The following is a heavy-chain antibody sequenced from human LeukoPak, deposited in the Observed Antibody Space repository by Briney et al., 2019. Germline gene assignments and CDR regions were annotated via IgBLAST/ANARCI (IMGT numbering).Heavy chain of an antibody. CDR1: GYSISSGYY. V-gene: IGHV4-38-2*01. J-gene: IGHJ4*02. CDR2: IYHSGIT. CDR3: ARHGEFRVTSRFDY. D-gene: IGHD3-10*01. Sequence: SETLSLTCAVSGYSISSGYYWGWTRQPPGRGLEWIGSIYHSGITYYTPSLKSPVTLSVDTSKNQFSLKLSSVTAADTAVYYCARHGEFRVTSRFDYWGQGTLVTVSS.